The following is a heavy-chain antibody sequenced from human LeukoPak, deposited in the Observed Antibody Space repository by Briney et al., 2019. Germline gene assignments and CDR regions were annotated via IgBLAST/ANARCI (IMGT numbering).Heavy chain of an antibody. CDR3: ARGTKGSPRYYDSSHRPHDY. Sequence: ASVKVSCKASGYTFSGYYMHWVRQAPGQGLEWMGWINPNSGGTNYAQKFQGRVTMNRDTSISTAYTEVSRLRSDDTAVYYCARGTKGSPRYYDSSHRPHDYWGQGTLVTVSS. CDR1: GYTFSGYY. CDR2: INPNSGGT. J-gene: IGHJ4*02. D-gene: IGHD3-22*01. V-gene: IGHV1-2*02.